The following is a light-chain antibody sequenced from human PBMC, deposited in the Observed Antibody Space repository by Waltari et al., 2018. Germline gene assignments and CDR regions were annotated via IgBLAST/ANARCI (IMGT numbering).Light chain of an antibody. J-gene: IGKJ2*01. V-gene: IGKV2-28*01. Sequence: DIVMTQSPLSMAVTPGEPDSISCRSSQSLLYSNGYTYLDWYLQKPGQSPQLLIYLGSTRASGVPDRFSGSGSGTDFTLKISRVEAEDVGVYYCMQALQTVYTFGQGTKLGI. CDR2: LGS. CDR3: MQALQTVYT. CDR1: QSLLYSNGYTY.